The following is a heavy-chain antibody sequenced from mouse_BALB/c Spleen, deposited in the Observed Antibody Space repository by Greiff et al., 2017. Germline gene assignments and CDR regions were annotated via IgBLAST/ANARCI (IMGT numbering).Heavy chain of an antibody. D-gene: IGHD2-4*01. Sequence: EVKVEESGGGLVQPGGSRKLSCAASGFTFSSFGMHWVRQAPEKGLEWVAYISSGSSTIYYADTVKGRFTISRDNPKNTLFLQMTSLRSEDTAMYYCAPYDYDGYFDYWGQGTTLTVSS. CDR1: GFTFSSFG. V-gene: IGHV5-17*02. CDR2: ISSGSSTI. J-gene: IGHJ2*01. CDR3: APYDYDGYFDY.